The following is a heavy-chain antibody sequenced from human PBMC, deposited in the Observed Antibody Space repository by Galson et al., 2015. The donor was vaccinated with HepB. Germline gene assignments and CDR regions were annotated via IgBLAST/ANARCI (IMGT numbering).Heavy chain of an antibody. CDR2: ISANNGNT. V-gene: IGHV1-18*04. CDR1: GYIFTSYG. J-gene: IGHJ3*02. D-gene: IGHD3-10*01. Sequence: SVKVSCKASGYIFTSYGISWVRQAPGQGLEWMGWISANNGNTNYAQTVQGRVTMTTDTTTSTAYMDLRSLRSDDTAAYYCARDVGEYYYGSGGFGFDIWGQGTLVTVSS. CDR3: ARDVGEYYYGSGGFGFDI.